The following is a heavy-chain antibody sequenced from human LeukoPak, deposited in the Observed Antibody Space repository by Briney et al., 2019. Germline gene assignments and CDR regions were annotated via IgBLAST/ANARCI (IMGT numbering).Heavy chain of an antibody. CDR3: ARTPPIAAAGIT. J-gene: IGHJ4*02. Sequence: SETLSLTCAVYGGSFSGYYWSWIRQPPGKGLEWIGEINHSGSTTYNPSLQSRVTISLDTSKNQFSLKLSSVTAADTAVYYCARTPPIAAAGITWGQGSLVTVSS. CDR1: GGSFSGYY. CDR2: INHSGST. D-gene: IGHD6-13*01. V-gene: IGHV4-34*01.